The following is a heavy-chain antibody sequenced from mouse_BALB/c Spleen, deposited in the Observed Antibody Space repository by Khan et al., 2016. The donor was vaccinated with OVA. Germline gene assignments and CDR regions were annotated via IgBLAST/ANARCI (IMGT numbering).Heavy chain of an antibody. Sequence: QVQLKESGPGLVAPSQSLSMTCTVSGFSLTKYGVSWVRQPPGKGLEWLGVIWGAGSTNYHSALMSRLSISKDNSKNQVFLKLNSLQTYVTATYYCAKFFYGGSSNWYIDVWGAGTTVTVSS. J-gene: IGHJ1*01. D-gene: IGHD1-1*01. CDR2: IWGAGST. CDR3: AKFFYGGSSNWYIDV. V-gene: IGHV2-3*01. CDR1: GFSLTKYG.